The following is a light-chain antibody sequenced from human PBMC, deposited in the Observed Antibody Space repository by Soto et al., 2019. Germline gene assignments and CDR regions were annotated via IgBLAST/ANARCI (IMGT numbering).Light chain of an antibody. CDR2: DND. CDR3: QVWDISEHHYV. Sequence: SYELTQPPSVAVAPGQTAKITCGGDDIGSKSVHWYQHKPGQAPVLVVHDNDDRPSEIPARFSGSNSGNTATLNISRVEAGDEADFYCQVWDISEHHYVFGIGTKLTVL. J-gene: IGLJ1*01. V-gene: IGLV3-21*02. CDR1: DIGSKS.